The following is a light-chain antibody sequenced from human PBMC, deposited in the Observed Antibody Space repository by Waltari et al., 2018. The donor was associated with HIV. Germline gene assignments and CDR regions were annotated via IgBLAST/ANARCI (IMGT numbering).Light chain of an antibody. CDR2: DDS. CDR1: NIGSKR. CDR3: QVWDSSSDHVV. J-gene: IGLJ3*02. Sequence: SYVLTQPPSVSVAPGQTARITCGGNNIGSKRVHWYQKKPAQAPVLVVYDDSDRPSGIPERFSGSNSGNTATLTISRVEAGDEADYYCQVWDSSSDHVVFGGGTKLTVL. V-gene: IGLV3-21*02.